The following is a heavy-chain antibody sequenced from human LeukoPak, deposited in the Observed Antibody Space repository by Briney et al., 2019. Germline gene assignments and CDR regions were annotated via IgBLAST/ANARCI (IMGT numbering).Heavy chain of an antibody. CDR1: AYTFINYG. Sequence: ASVKVSCKASAYTFINYGISWVRQAPGQGLEWMGWISAYNGDTNYAQKLQGRVTMTTDTSTSTAYMELRSLRSDDTAVYYCAVRNRSSWSPFDFWGQGTLVTVSS. J-gene: IGHJ4*02. CDR2: ISAYNGDT. D-gene: IGHD6-13*01. V-gene: IGHV1-18*01. CDR3: AVRNRSSWSPFDF.